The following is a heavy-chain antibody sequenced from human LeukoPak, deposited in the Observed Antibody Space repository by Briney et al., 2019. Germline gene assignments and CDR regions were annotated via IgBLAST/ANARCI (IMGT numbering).Heavy chain of an antibody. Sequence: GGSLRLSCAASGFTVSSNYMSWVRQAPGKGLEWVSVIYSGGGTYYADSVKGRFTISRDNSKNTLYLQMNSLRAEDTAVYYCEGSSWYLGYFDYWGQGTLVTVSS. D-gene: IGHD6-13*01. J-gene: IGHJ4*02. V-gene: IGHV3-66*01. CDR1: GFTVSSNY. CDR3: EGSSWYLGYFDY. CDR2: IYSGGGT.